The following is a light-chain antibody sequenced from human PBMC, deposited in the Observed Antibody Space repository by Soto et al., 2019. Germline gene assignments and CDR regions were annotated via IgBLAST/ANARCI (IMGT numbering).Light chain of an antibody. J-gene: IGKJ1*01. V-gene: IGKV3-11*01. Sequence: ETVLTQSPATLSLSPGERATLSCRTSQSVSSYLAWYQQKPGQAPRLLIYDTPNRATGIPARFSGSGSGTDFTLTISSLEPEDFAVYYCHQRNNWPRTFGQGTKVEIK. CDR1: QSVSSY. CDR3: HQRNNWPRT. CDR2: DTP.